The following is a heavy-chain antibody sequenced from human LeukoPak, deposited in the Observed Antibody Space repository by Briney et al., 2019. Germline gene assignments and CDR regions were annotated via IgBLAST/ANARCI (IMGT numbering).Heavy chain of an antibody. CDR2: IVVGSGNT. D-gene: IGHD6-19*01. CDR3: ARDLRVSRVAVAGMGDSY. V-gene: IGHV1-58*01. CDR1: GFTFTSSA. Sequence: GASVKVSCKASGFTFTSSAVQWVRQARGQRLEWIGWIVVGSGNTNYAQKFQERVTITRDMSTSTAYMELNSLRSEDTAVYYCARDLRVSRVAVAGMGDSYWGQGTLVTVSS. J-gene: IGHJ4*02.